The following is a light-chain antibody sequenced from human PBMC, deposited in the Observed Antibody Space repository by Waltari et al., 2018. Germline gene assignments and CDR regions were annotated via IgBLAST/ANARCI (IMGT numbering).Light chain of an antibody. J-gene: IGLJ3*02. Sequence: QSALTQPASVSGSPGQSITISCTGASRHIDFYNYFCLYQQHPGRAPKLIMYDVSNRPSGVSDRFSGSKSGTTASLTISGLQAEDEADYYCTVKRGSNTVVFGGGTKLTVL. V-gene: IGLV2-14*01. CDR1: SRHIDFYNY. CDR3: TVKRGSNTVV. CDR2: DVS.